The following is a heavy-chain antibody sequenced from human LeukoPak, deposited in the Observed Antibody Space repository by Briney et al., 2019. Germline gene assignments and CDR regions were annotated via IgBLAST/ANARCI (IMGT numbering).Heavy chain of an antibody. J-gene: IGHJ3*02. Sequence: LSGGSLRLSCAASGFTFSSYAMSWVRQAPGKGLEWVSAISGSGGSTYYADSVKGRFTISRDNSKNTLYLQMNSLRAEDTAVYYCAIVSKYYYAFDIWGQGTMVTVSS. D-gene: IGHD3-10*01. CDR3: AIVSKYYYAFDI. CDR2: ISGSGGST. V-gene: IGHV3-23*01. CDR1: GFTFSSYA.